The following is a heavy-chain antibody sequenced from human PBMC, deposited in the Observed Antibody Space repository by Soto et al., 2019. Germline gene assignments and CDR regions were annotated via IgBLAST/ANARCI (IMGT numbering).Heavy chain of an antibody. Sequence: SETLSLTCTVSGGSISSGGYYWSWIRQHPGKGLEWIGYIYYSGSTYYNPSLKSRVTISVDTSKNQFSLKLSSVTAADTAVYYCAREVGSRFGISPSWFDPWGQGTLVTVSS. J-gene: IGHJ5*02. CDR1: GGSISSGGYY. CDR3: AREVGSRFGISPSWFDP. V-gene: IGHV4-31*03. CDR2: IYYSGST. D-gene: IGHD3-10*01.